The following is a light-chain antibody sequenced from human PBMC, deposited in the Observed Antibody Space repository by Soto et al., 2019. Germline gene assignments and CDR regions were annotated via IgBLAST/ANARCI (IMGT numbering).Light chain of an antibody. Sequence: CSGSSSNIGSNAVNWYQQLPGTAPKLLIYSDNQRPSGVPDRFSGSKSGTSVSLAISGLQSEDEADYYCASWDARLNGVVFGGGTKLTVL. V-gene: IGLV1-44*01. CDR2: SDN. CDR3: ASWDARLNGVV. CDR1: SSNIGSNA. J-gene: IGLJ3*02.